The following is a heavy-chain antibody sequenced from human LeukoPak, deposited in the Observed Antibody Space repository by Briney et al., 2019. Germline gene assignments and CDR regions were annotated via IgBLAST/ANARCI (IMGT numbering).Heavy chain of an antibody. CDR2: INHSGST. CDR3: ARWGGHRELQPTI. J-gene: IGHJ4*02. D-gene: IGHD1-7*01. Sequence: SETLSLTCAVYGGSFSGYYWSWIRQPPGKGLEWIGEINHSGSTNYNPSLKSRVTISVDTSKNQSSLKLSSVTAADTAVYYCARWGGHRELQPTIWGQGTLVTVSS. V-gene: IGHV4-34*01. CDR1: GGSFSGYY.